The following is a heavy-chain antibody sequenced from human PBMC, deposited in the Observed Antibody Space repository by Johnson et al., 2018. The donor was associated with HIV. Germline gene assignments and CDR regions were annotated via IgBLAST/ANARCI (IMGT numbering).Heavy chain of an antibody. CDR2: IRYDGSNK. J-gene: IGHJ3*02. Sequence: QMLLVESGGGVVQPWGSLRLSCAASGFTFSSYGMHWVRQAPGKGLEWVAFIRYDGSNKYYADSVKGRFTISRDNSKNTLYLQMNSLRAEDTAVYYCARTQRVTMIVVSLCAFDIWGQGTMVTVSS. V-gene: IGHV3-30*02. CDR3: ARTQRVTMIVVSLCAFDI. CDR1: GFTFSSYG. D-gene: IGHD3-22*01.